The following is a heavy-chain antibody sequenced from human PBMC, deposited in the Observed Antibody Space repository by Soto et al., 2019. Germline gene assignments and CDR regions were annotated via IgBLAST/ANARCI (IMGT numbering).Heavy chain of an antibody. J-gene: IGHJ6*01. Sequence: PGGSLRLSCAASGFTFNNYGMHWVRQAPGKGLEWVAVIWNDGNGYYYANSVKGRFTISRDNSKNTLYLQMSSLRAEDTAVYYCARRQISPPTRGSASASDTMSVCGQGSTVTVSS. CDR3: ARRQISPPTRGSASASDTMSV. CDR1: GFTFNNYG. V-gene: IGHV3-33*01. D-gene: IGHD6-13*01. CDR2: IWNDGNGY.